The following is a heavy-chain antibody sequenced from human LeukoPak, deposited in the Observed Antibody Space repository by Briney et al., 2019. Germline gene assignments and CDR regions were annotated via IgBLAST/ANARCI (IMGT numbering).Heavy chain of an antibody. D-gene: IGHD6-13*01. Sequence: SETLSLTCAVYGGSFSGYYWSWIRQPPGKGLEWIGYIYYSGSTNYNPSLKSRVTISVDTSKNQFSLKLSSVTAADTAVYYCARSSSSSWLIFDYWGQGTLVTVSS. J-gene: IGHJ4*02. CDR1: GGSFSGYY. CDR3: ARSSSSSWLIFDY. CDR2: IYYSGST. V-gene: IGHV4-59*08.